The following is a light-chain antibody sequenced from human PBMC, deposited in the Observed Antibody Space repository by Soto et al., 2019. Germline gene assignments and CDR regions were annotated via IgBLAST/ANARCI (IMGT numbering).Light chain of an antibody. CDR3: QQYGSSPPPRP. CDR1: QSVSSSY. CDR2: GAS. J-gene: IGKJ1*01. V-gene: IGKV3-20*01. Sequence: EIVLTQSPGTMSLSPGERATLSCRASQSVSSSYLAWYQQKPGQAPRHLSYGASRRATGIPDRFSGSGSVTNFTLTISRLEPQDFAVSYCQQYGSSPPPRPFGQGTKVEIK.